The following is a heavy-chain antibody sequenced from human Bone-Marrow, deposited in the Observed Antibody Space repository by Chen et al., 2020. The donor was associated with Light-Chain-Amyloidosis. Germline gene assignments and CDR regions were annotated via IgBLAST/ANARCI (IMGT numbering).Heavy chain of an antibody. J-gene: IGHJ5*02. V-gene: IGHV3-21*06. Sequence: EVQLVESGGGLVKRGGSLRLSCAASGFAFSTYSMNWVRQAPGKGLEWVSCITSTRSYIYYADSVKRRFTISRDNAQNTIYLHLNSLRVEDTSVYYCSRDLGDGIPNYFAAWGQGTLVTVSS. D-gene: IGHD2-21*01. CDR1: GFAFSTYS. CDR3: SRDLGDGIPNYFAA. CDR2: ITSTRSYI.